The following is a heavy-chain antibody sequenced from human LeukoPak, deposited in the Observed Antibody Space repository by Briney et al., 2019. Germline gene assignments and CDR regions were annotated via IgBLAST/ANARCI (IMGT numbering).Heavy chain of an antibody. V-gene: IGHV4-39*07. CDR1: GGSISSGSYY. CDR3: ARDHIAVAGTGYYYMDV. D-gene: IGHD6-19*01. Sequence: SETLSLTCTVSGGSISSGSYYWGWIRQPPGKGLAWIGSIYYSGSTYYNPSLKSRVTVSVDTSKNQFSLKLSSVTAADTAVYYCARDHIAVAGTGYYYMDVWGKGTTVTISS. CDR2: IYYSGST. J-gene: IGHJ6*03.